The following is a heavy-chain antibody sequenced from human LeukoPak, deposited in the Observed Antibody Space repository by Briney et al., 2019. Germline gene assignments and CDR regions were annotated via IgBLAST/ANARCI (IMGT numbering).Heavy chain of an antibody. V-gene: IGHV5-51*01. J-gene: IGHJ4*02. Sequence: GEPLKIPCKGSGCSFFTYWIAWAGRLPGKGREWLGIIYPGDSDTRYSPSFQGQVTISADKSISTAYLQWSSLKASDTAMYYCARRYYYGSGYYFDYWGQGTLVTVSS. D-gene: IGHD3-10*01. CDR1: GCSFFTYW. CDR3: ARRYYYGSGYYFDY. CDR2: IYPGDSDT.